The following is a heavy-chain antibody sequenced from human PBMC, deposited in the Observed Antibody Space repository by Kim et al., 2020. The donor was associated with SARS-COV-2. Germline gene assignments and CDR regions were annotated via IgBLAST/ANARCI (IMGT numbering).Heavy chain of an antibody. CDR1: GGDFSVYG. CDR3: AKQFLRYFDWLATNYFDY. D-gene: IGHD3-9*01. J-gene: IGHJ4*02. CDR2: ISYDGSSQ. Sequence: GGSLRLSCDASGGDFSVYGMHWVRQAPGEGLEWLSCISYDGSSQYYADSVKCRFSISRDNSENTVYLEMHNLRAEDTAVYYCAKQFLRYFDWLATNYFDYWGRGTLVTVSS. V-gene: IGHV3-30*18.